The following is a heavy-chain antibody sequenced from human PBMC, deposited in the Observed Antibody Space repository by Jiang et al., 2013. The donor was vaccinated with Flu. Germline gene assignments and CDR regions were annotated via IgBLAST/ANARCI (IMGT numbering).Heavy chain of an antibody. CDR2: LWDGAGT. J-gene: IGHJ5*02. D-gene: IGHD2-2*01. CDR1: GFTLANMP. Sequence: QLLESGGTLVQPGGSLRLSCAASGFTLANMPCVGSARLQGRDWSGSQVLWDGAGTYYAQSVRGRFTISRDNSKNTLYLHMSLLRAEDTAIYYCAKDTYHAGASWGQGTLVTVSS. V-gene: IGHV3-23*01. CDR3: AKDTYHAGAS.